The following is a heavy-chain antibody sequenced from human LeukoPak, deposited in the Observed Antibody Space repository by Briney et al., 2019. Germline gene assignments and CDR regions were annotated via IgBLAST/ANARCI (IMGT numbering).Heavy chain of an antibody. CDR2: ISGSGGGT. D-gene: IGHD5-18*01. CDR1: GFTFSSYA. V-gene: IGHV3-23*01. Sequence: PGGSLRLSCAASGFTFSSYAMSWVRQAPGKGLEWVSAISGSGGGTYYADSVKGRFTISRDNSKNTLYLQMNSLRAEDTAVYYCARGQYVDPVMVTSHYGMDVWGQGTTVTVSS. J-gene: IGHJ6*02. CDR3: ARGQYVDPVMVTSHYGMDV.